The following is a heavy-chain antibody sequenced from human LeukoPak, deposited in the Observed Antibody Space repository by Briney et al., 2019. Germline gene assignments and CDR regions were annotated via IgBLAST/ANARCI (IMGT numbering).Heavy chain of an antibody. J-gene: IGHJ4*02. CDR1: GFTVSSNY. CDR2: IYSGGST. Sequence: GGSLRLSCAASGFTVSSNYMSWVRQAPGKGLEWVSVIYSGGSTYYADSVKGRFTISRDNPKNTLYLQMNSLRAEDTAMYYCARDLYSSSSVYWGQGTLVTVSS. V-gene: IGHV3-66*01. CDR3: ARDLYSSSSVY. D-gene: IGHD6-6*01.